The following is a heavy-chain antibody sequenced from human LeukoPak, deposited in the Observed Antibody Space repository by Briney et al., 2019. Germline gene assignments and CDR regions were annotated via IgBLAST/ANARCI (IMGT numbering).Heavy chain of an antibody. J-gene: IGHJ4*02. D-gene: IGHD2-15*01. CDR3: ARVYCSGGSCYFDY. V-gene: IGHV4-61*02. CDR1: GGSISSGSYY. CDR2: IYTSGST. Sequence: DPSETLSLTCTVSGGSISSGSYYWSWIRQPAGKGLEWIGRIYTSGSTNYNPSLKSRVTISVDTSKNQFSLKLSSVTAADTAVYYCARVYCSGGSCYFDYWGQGTLVTVSS.